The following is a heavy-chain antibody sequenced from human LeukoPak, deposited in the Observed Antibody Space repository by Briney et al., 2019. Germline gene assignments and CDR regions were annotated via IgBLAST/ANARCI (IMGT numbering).Heavy chain of an antibody. CDR3: ARAPSGEVESATRGDYFDY. V-gene: IGHV4-34*01. D-gene: IGHD7-27*01. CDR2: INHSGRT. J-gene: IGHJ4*02. Sequence: PSQTLSLTCAVSGGSFSGYYWSWIRQPPGKGLESIGEINHSGRTNFNPSLKSRVTISVDTSKSQFSLKMTSLTAADTAVYHCARAPSGEVESATRGDYFDYWGQGTLVTVPS. CDR1: GGSFSGYY.